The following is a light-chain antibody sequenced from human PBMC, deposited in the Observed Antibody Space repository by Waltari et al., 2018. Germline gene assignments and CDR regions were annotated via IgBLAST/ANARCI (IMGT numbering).Light chain of an antibody. V-gene: IGKV3-15*01. CDR2: GAS. J-gene: IGKJ5*01. CDR1: QSVSSN. CDR3: QQYNNWPPIT. Sequence: IVVTHSPATLSVSPGERATLSCRASQSVSSNLACYQQKPGQAPRLLIYGASTRATGIPASFRGSGSGTAFTLTISSLQSEDFAVYYCQQYNNWPPITFGQGTRLEIK.